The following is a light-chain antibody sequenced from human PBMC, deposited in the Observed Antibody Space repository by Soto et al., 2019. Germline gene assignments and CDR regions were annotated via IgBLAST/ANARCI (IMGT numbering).Light chain of an antibody. CDR2: GAS. CDR3: QHYNNWPLT. CDR1: QSVSSN. J-gene: IGKJ4*01. Sequence: EIVMTQSPAPLSVSPGERATLSCRASQSVSSNLAWFQQRPGQAPRLLIYGASTRAPGVPARFSGSGSGTEFTLTISSLLSEDFTIYYCQHYNNWPLTFGGGTKVEIK. V-gene: IGKV3-15*01.